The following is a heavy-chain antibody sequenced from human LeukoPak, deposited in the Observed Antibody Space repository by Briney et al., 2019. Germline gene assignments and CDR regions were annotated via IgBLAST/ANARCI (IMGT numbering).Heavy chain of an antibody. J-gene: IGHJ6*02. CDR1: GFTLSSYS. Sequence: GGSLRLSCAASGFTLSSYSMNWVRQAPGKGLEWVASINHNGNVNYYVDSVKGRFTISRDNAKNSLYLQMSNLRAEDTAVYFCARGGGLDVWGQGATVTVSS. D-gene: IGHD3-16*01. V-gene: IGHV3-7*03. CDR2: INHNGNVN. CDR3: ARGGGLDV.